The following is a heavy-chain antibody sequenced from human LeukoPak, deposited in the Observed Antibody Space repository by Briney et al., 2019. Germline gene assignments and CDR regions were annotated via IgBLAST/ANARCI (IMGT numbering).Heavy chain of an antibody. CDR2: ISYDGSTK. Sequence: GGSLRLSCAASGFTFSSYAIHWVRQAPGKGLEWVALISYDGSTKYSTDSVKGRFTISRDNSKNTLYLQMNSLRPEDTAVYYCAGHFGAWHYFDYWGQGTLVTVSS. J-gene: IGHJ4*02. CDR1: GFTFSSYA. D-gene: IGHD3-3*01. V-gene: IGHV3-30*04. CDR3: AGHFGAWHYFDY.